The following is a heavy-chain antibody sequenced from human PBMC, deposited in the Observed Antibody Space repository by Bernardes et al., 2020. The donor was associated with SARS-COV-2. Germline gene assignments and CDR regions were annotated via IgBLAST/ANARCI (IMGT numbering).Heavy chain of an antibody. J-gene: IGHJ4*02. Sequence: GACLKNSSKGSGYSITPYWIGWVRPIPGEGLEWMGIIYPGDSDTRYSPSFQGQVTISADYSINTAYLQWNSLKASDTAMYYCARHPGSRGGFDYWGQGALVTVSS. CDR1: GYSITPYW. D-gene: IGHD3-10*01. CDR2: IYPGDSDT. CDR3: ARHPGSRGGFDY. V-gene: IGHV5-51*01.